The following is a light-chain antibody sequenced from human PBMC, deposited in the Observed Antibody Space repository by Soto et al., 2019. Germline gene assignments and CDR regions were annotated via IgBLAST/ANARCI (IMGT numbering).Light chain of an antibody. V-gene: IGKV3-20*01. Sequence: EIVLTQSPGTLSLSLGERATLSCRASQSVPNNFLAWHQQKPGQAPRLLIYVASSRATGIPDRFSGSGSGTDFTLTISRLEPEDSAVYHCQQYGRTPGTFGQGTKVEI. J-gene: IGKJ1*01. CDR1: QSVPNNF. CDR3: QQYGRTPGT. CDR2: VAS.